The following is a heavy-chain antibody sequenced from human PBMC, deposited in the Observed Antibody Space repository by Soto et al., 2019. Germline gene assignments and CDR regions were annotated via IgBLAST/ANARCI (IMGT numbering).Heavy chain of an antibody. J-gene: IGHJ4*02. CDR3: ARIRNYALQAPFDY. Sequence: ASVKVSCKASGYTFNAYGISWVRQAPGQGLEWMGWVSAYNGDTNYAPSLQGRVTMTTDTSTNTAHMELRSLRSDDTAVYFCARIRNYALQAPFDYWGQGTLVTVSS. V-gene: IGHV1-18*01. CDR1: GYTFNAYG. D-gene: IGHD3-16*01. CDR2: VSAYNGDT.